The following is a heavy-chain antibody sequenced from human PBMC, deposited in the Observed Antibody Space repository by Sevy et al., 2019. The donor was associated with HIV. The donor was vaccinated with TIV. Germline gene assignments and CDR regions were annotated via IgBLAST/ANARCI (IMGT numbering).Heavy chain of an antibody. J-gene: IGHJ4*02. V-gene: IGHV3-33*06. Sequence: GGSLRLSCAASGFSFRTYAMHWVRQAPGKGLEWVAGIWYDGSNENHADSVKGRFTISRDNSKNTLYLQMNSLRAEDTAWYYCSKDVGVGSTRRYADYWGQGTLVTVTS. D-gene: IGHD1-26*01. CDR2: IWYDGSNE. CDR1: GFSFRTYA. CDR3: SKDVGVGSTRRYADY.